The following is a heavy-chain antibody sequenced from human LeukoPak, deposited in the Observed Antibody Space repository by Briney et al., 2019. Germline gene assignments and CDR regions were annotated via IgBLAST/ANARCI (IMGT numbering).Heavy chain of an antibody. CDR2: IYYSGST. CDR1: GGSISNYY. V-gene: IGHV4-59*01. CDR3: ARLRFGVAAAAPYYFDY. D-gene: IGHD3-10*01. J-gene: IGHJ4*02. Sequence: PSETLSLTCTVSGGSISNYYWSWIRQPPGKGLEWIGYIYYSGSTNYNPSLKSRVTISVDTSKNQFSQKLSSVTAADTAVYYCARLRFGVAAAAPYYFDYWGQGTLVTVSS.